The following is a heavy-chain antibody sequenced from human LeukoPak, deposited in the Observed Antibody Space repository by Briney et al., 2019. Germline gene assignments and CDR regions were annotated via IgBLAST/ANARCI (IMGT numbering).Heavy chain of an antibody. CDR2: INWNGGST. J-gene: IGHJ4*02. Sequence: GGSLRLSCAASGFTFDDYGMSWVRQAPGKGLEWVSGINWNGGSTGYADSVKGRFTISRDNAKNSLYLRMNSLRAEATALNSLARGIDNRGYYVVDYWGQGTLVTVSS. V-gene: IGHV3-20*04. CDR3: ARGIDNRGYYVVDY. D-gene: IGHD3-22*01. CDR1: GFTFDDYG.